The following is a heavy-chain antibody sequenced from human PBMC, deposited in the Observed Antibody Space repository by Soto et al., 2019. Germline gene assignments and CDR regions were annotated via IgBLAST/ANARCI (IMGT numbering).Heavy chain of an antibody. Sequence: PSETLSLTCTVSGGSISNENYYWGWIRQPPGKGLEWIGSIYYSGTTYYNPSLKSRVTISVDTSKNQFSLKLSSVTAADTAVYYCAKQRAESSSSCYDYYGLDVWGQGTTVTVSS. V-gene: IGHV4-39*01. CDR3: AKQRAESSSSCYDYYGLDV. D-gene: IGHD6-13*01. CDR1: GGSISNENYY. CDR2: IYYSGTT. J-gene: IGHJ6*02.